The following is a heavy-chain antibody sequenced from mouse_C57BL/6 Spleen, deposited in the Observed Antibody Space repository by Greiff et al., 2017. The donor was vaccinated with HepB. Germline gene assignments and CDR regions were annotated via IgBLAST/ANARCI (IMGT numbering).Heavy chain of an antibody. D-gene: IGHD2-1*01. Sequence: VQLQQSGPELVKPGASVKIPCKASGYTFTDYNMDWVKQSHGKSLEWIGDINPNNGGTIYNQKFKGKATLTVDKSSSTAYMELRSLTSEDTAVYYCARGDGTPFAYWGQGTLVTVSA. V-gene: IGHV1-18*01. J-gene: IGHJ3*01. CDR2: INPNNGGT. CDR1: GYTFTDYN. CDR3: ARGDGTPFAY.